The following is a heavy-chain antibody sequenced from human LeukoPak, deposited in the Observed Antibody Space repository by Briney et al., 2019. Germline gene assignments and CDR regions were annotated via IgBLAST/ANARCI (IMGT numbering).Heavy chain of an antibody. V-gene: IGHV3-11*01. Sequence: PGRSLRLSCTASGFTFGDYAMSWFRQAPGKGLEWVSHISSSSSTIYYADSVKGRFTISRDNAKNSLYLQMNSLRAEDTAVYYCARAVAGHGAFDIWGQGTMVTVSS. CDR3: ARAVAGHGAFDI. CDR2: ISSSSSTI. J-gene: IGHJ3*02. CDR1: GFTFGDYA.